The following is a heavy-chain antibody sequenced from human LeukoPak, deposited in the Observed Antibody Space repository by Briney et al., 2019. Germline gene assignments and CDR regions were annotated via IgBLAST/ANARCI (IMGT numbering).Heavy chain of an antibody. Sequence: GESLRLSCAASGFTFSSYWMRWVRQAPGGGPEWLANIKPEGNEKYYVDSVRGRFTISRDNAQHSLYLHMNSLRVEDTAIYYCARGDNWAFDYWGQGTLVTVSS. V-gene: IGHV3-7*05. J-gene: IGHJ4*02. CDR3: ARGDNWAFDY. CDR2: IKPEGNEK. D-gene: IGHD1-20*01. CDR1: GFTFSSYW.